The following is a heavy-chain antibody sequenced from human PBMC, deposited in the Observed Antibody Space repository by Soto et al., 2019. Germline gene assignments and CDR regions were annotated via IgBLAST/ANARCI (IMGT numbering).Heavy chain of an antibody. J-gene: IGHJ6*02. CDR1: GYTFTSYA. V-gene: IGHV1-3*01. CDR2: INAGNGNT. D-gene: IGHD4-17*01. Sequence: QVQLVQSGAEVKKPGASLKASCKASGYTFTSYAMHWVRQAPGQRLEWMGWINAGNGNTKYSQKFQGRVTITRDTSASTAYMELSSPRCEDTAVYDCGRTVGYFFGMDVWGEGTTVTVS. CDR3: GRTVGYFFGMDV.